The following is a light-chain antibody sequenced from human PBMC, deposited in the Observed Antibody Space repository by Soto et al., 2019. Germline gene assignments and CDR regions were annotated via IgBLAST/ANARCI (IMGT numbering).Light chain of an antibody. CDR2: EVS. CDR3: SSYATGSNSPYD. Sequence: QSVLTQPASVSGSPGQSITISCTGTTSDVGGSNYVSWFQHHPGKAPKLVIFEVSNRPSGVSNRISGSKSGNTASLTISGLQAEVEADYYCSSYATGSNSPYDSGNGTKVTVL. CDR1: TSDVGGSNY. V-gene: IGLV2-14*01. J-gene: IGLJ1*01.